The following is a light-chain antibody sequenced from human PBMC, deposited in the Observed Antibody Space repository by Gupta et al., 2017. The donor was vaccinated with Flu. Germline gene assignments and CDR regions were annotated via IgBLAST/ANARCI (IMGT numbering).Light chain of an antibody. CDR3: QQRTNWPIT. V-gene: IGKV3-11*01. CDR2: DAS. CDR1: QSVSKY. Sequence: EIVLTQSPATLSLSPGERATLSCRASQSVSKYLAWYQQKPGQAPRLLIYDASKRATGIPARYSGSGSGTXFTLTIXSREPEDFAVYYCQQRTNWPITFGXGTKVDI. J-gene: IGKJ3*01.